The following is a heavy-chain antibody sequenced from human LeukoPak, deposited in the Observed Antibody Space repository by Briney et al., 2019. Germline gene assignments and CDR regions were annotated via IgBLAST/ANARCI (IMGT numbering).Heavy chain of an antibody. CDR1: AYSISNGFV. D-gene: IGHD1-26*01. J-gene: IGHJ5*02. V-gene: IGHV4-38-2*01. CDR3: TRLSHVAGAPKVSWFDP. Sequence: SETLSLTCAVSAYSISNGFVWGWIRQPPGKGLEWIASIYHSGTTYYNPSLKSRVTMSVDTSKNQFSLRLSSVTAADTAVYYCTRLSHVAGAPKVSWFDPWGQGTLVTVSS. CDR2: IYHSGTT.